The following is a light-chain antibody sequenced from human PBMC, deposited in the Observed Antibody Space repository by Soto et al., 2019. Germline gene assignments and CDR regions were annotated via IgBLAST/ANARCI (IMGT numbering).Light chain of an antibody. J-gene: IGKJ4*01. V-gene: IGKV1-5*03. CDR3: QQYDRYPVT. CDR2: KAS. Sequence: DSQMTQSPSTLAAPVGDRVTITCRASQSVSTWLAWYQQKPGKPPKLLIYKASILQSGVSSRSSGSGSGTDFTLTISGLQPDDFATYYCQQYDRYPVTFGGGTKVEVK. CDR1: QSVSTW.